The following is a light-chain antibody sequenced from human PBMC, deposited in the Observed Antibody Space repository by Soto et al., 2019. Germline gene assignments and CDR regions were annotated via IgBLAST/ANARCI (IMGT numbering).Light chain of an antibody. Sequence: GDRVTITCRASQSINRWLAWYQQKPGTAPKLLIYDASTLESGVPSRFSGSGSGTEFTLTISNLQPDDSATYYCQQFINYFVTFGRGTRLEIK. V-gene: IGKV1-5*01. CDR1: QSINRW. CDR2: DAS. CDR3: QQFINYFVT. J-gene: IGKJ4*01.